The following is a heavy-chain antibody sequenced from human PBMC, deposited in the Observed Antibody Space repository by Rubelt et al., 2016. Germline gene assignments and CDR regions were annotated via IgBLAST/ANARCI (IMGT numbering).Heavy chain of an antibody. CDR1: GFTLRSYW. CDR2: ISSDSTYI. CDR3: ARDQYFSSWTEYYFDY. Sequence: PGGSLRLSCVASGFTLRSYWMHWVRQAPGKGLEWVSSISSDSTYIYYADSVKGRFTISRDNAKNSLYLQMNSLRAEDTAVYYCARDQYFSSWTEYYFDYWGQGTLVTVSS. J-gene: IGHJ4*02. D-gene: IGHD6-13*01. V-gene: IGHV3-21*01.